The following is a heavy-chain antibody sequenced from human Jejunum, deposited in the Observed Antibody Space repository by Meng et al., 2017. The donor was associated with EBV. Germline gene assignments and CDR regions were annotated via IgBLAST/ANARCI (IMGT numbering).Heavy chain of an antibody. CDR3: AKRMPGTGFDY. CDR2: IYYTGTT. V-gene: IGHV4-28*01. CDR1: VYSMGKSNW. D-gene: IGHD1-1*01. Sequence: LEGAEPGLVTPSDTLFSTCAVSVYSMGKSNWWGWIRQPPGKGLEWIGYIYYTGTTYYNPSLKSRVTMSIDTSKNHFSLKLTSVTTMDTAVYYCAKRMPGTGFDYWGQGTLVTVSS. J-gene: IGHJ4*02.